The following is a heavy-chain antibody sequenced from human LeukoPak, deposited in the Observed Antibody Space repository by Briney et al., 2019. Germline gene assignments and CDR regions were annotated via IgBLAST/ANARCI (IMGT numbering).Heavy chain of an antibody. Sequence: GGSLRLSCAASGFTFRSYAMSWVRQAPGKGLEWVSAISGSGGSTYYADSVKGRFTIPRDNSKNTLYLQMNSLRAEDTAVYYCAKVRQQLVLWFDPWGQGTLVTVSS. J-gene: IGHJ5*02. D-gene: IGHD6-13*01. V-gene: IGHV3-23*01. CDR3: AKVRQQLVLWFDP. CDR2: ISGSGGST. CDR1: GFTFRSYA.